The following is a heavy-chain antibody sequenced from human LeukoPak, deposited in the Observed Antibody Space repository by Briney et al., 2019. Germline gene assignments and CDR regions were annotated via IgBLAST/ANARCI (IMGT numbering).Heavy chain of an antibody. J-gene: IGHJ4*02. CDR3: AKAQYSGSLEAFDY. Sequence: TGGSLRLSCAASGFTFSSYAMSWVRQAPGKGLEWVSAISGSGGSTYYADSVKGRFTISRDNSKNTLYLQMNSLRAEDTAVYYCAKAQYSGSLEAFDYWGQGTLVTVSS. CDR2: ISGSGGST. D-gene: IGHD1-26*01. V-gene: IGHV3-23*01. CDR1: GFTFSSYA.